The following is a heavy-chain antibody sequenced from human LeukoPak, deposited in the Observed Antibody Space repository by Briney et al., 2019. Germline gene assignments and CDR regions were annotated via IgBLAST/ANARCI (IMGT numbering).Heavy chain of an antibody. V-gene: IGHV4-59*01. D-gene: IGHD3-10*01. CDR1: GGSITTYC. Sequence: SEPLSLTCTVSGGSITTYCWSWIRQPPGKGLEWIGYIYDGGSTNYNPSLESRVTISVDTSKNQFSLKLSSVTAADTAVYYCARDRGVRVFDIWGQGTMVTVSS. J-gene: IGHJ3*02. CDR3: ARDRGVRVFDI. CDR2: IYDGGST.